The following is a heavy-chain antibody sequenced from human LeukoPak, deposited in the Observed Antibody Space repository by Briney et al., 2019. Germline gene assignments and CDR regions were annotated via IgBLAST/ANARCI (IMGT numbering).Heavy chain of an antibody. V-gene: IGHV6-1*01. J-gene: IGHJ4*02. CDR1: GDSVSSNSAT. Sequence: SQTLSLTCAISGDSVSSNSATWNWIRQSPSRGLEWLGRTYYMSKWYNDYAVSVKSRITINPDTSKNQFSLQLNSVTPEDTAVYFCARASLGSSWPSFDYWGQGTLVTVSS. D-gene: IGHD6-13*01. CDR2: TYYMSKWYN. CDR3: ARASLGSSWPSFDY.